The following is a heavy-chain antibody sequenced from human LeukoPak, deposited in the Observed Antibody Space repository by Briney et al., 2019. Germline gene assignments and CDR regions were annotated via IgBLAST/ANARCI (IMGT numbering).Heavy chain of an antibody. CDR2: IYHSGST. J-gene: IGHJ2*01. V-gene: IGHV4-59*04. CDR3: AGDGGFGELLVSWYFDL. D-gene: IGHD3-10*01. CDR1: GGSISSHY. Sequence: PSETLSLTCTVSGGSISSHYWSWIRQPPGKGLEWIGSIYHSGSTYYNPSLKSRVTISVDTSKNQFSLKLSSVTAADTAVYYCAGDGGFGELLVSWYFDLWGRGTLVTVSS.